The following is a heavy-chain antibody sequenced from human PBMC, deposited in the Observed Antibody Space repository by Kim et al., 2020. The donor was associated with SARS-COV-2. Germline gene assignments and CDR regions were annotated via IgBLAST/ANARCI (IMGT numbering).Heavy chain of an antibody. CDR2: ISGSGGST. CDR1: GFTFSSYA. V-gene: IGHV3-23*01. D-gene: IGHD4-17*01. CDR3: AKDRGGIYGGNPTRTGDGNYFDY. Sequence: GGSLRLSCAASGFTFSSYAMSWVRQAPGKGLEWVSAISGSGGSTYYADSVNGWFTISRDNSKNTLYLQMNSLRAEDTAVYYCAKDRGGIYGGNPTRTGDGNYFDYWGQGTLVTVSS. J-gene: IGHJ4*02.